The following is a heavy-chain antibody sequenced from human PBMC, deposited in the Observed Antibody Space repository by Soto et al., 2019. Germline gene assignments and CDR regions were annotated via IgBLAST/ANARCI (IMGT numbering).Heavy chain of an antibody. CDR2: MNPNSGNT. J-gene: IGHJ6*03. CDR3: ARAIRESSGYPVEDYYHYMDV. Sequence: QVQLVQSGAEVKKPGASVKVSCKASGYTFTSYDINWVRQATGQGLERMGWMNPNSGNTGYAQKFQGRVTMTRNTPITTAYMELSSLRSEDTAVYYRARAIRESSGYPVEDYYHYMDVWGKGTTVTVSS. V-gene: IGHV1-8*01. CDR1: GYTFTSYD. D-gene: IGHD3-22*01.